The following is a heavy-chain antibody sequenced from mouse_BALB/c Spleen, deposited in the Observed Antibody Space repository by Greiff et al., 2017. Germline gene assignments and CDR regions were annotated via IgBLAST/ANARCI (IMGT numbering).Heavy chain of an antibody. J-gene: IGHJ2*01. CDR2: ISDGGSHT. V-gene: IGHV5-4*02. CDR3: ARDRAYYRYGFDY. Sequence: DVKLQESGGGLVKPGGSLKLSCAASGFTFSDYYMYWVRQTPEKRLEWVATISDGGSHTYYPDSVKGRFTISRDNAKNNLYLQMSSLKSEDTAMYYCARDRAYYRYGFDYWGQGTTLTVSS. CDR1: GFTFSDYY. D-gene: IGHD2-14*01.